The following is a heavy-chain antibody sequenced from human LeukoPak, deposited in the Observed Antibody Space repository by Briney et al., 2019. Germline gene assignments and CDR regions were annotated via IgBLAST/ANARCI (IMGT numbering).Heavy chain of an antibody. CDR2: ISSSSSYI. CDR3: AKGNSYDSSGLPFDY. J-gene: IGHJ4*02. V-gene: IGHV3-21*04. CDR1: GFTFSSYS. Sequence: GGSLRLSCAASGFTFSSYSMNWVRQAPGKGLEWVSSISSSSSYIYYADSVKGRFTISRDNAKNSLYLQMNSLRAEDTALYHCAKGNSYDSSGLPFDYWGQGTLVTVSS. D-gene: IGHD3-22*01.